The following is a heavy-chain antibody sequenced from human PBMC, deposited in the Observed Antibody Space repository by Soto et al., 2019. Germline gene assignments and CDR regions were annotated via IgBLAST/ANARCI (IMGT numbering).Heavy chain of an antibody. CDR3: ARRGYCSSTSCYGVGGYYYYYMDV. V-gene: IGHV4-59*08. CDR2: IYYSGST. Sequence: SETLSLTCTVSGGSISSYYWSWIRQPPGKGLEWIGYIYYSGSTNYNPSLKSRVTISVDTSKNQFSLKLSSVTAADTAVYYCARRGYCSSTSCYGVGGYYYYYMDVWGKGTTVTVSS. J-gene: IGHJ6*03. D-gene: IGHD2-2*01. CDR1: GGSISSYY.